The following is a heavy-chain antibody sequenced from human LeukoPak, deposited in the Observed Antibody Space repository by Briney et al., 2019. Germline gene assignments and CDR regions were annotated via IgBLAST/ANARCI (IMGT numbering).Heavy chain of an antibody. CDR1: GGTFSSYA. D-gene: IGHD3-16*01. Sequence: SVKVSCKASGGTFSSYAISWVRQAPGQGLEWMGGIIPIFGTANYAQKFQGRVTITADESTSTAYMELRSLRSDDTAVYYCTREFEEKFDYWGQGTLVTVSS. V-gene: IGHV1-69*01. CDR3: TREFEEKFDY. J-gene: IGHJ4*02. CDR2: IIPIFGTA.